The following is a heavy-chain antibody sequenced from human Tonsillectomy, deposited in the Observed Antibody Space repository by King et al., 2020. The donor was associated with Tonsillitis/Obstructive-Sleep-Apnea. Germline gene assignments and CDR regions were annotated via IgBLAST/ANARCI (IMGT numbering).Heavy chain of an antibody. J-gene: IGHJ3*02. D-gene: IGHD2-15*01. V-gene: IGHV3-11*05. CDR3: AIVYCSGGSCYFVPCTFDI. Sequence: VQLVESGGGLVKPGGSLRLSCAASGFTFSDYYMSWIRQAPGKGLEWVSYISSSSSYTNYADSVKGRFTISRDNAKNSLYLQMNSLRAEDTAVYYCAIVYCSGGSCYFVPCTFDIWGQGTMVTVSS. CDR2: ISSSSSYT. CDR1: GFTFSDYY.